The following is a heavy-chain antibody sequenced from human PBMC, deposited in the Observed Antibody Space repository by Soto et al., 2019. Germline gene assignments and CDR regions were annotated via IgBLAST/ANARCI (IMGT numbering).Heavy chain of an antibody. Sequence: SVKVSCKASGGTFSSYTISWVRQAPGQGLEWMGRIIPILGIANYAQKFQGRVTMTGDTSTSTAYMELSSLRSDDTAVYYCTRAPSYGAFDIWGQGTMVTVSS. J-gene: IGHJ3*02. CDR2: IIPILGIA. CDR1: GGTFSSYT. CDR3: TRAPSYGAFDI. V-gene: IGHV1-69*02. D-gene: IGHD4-17*01.